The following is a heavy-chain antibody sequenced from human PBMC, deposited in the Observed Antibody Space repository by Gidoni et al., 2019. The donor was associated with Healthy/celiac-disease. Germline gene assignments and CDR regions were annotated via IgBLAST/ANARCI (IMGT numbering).Heavy chain of an antibody. J-gene: IGHJ4*02. CDR2: INHSGST. Sequence: QVQLQQWGAGLLKPSETLSPTCAVYGGSFSGYYWSWIRQPPGKGLEWIGEINHSGSTNYNPSLKSRVTISVDTSKNQFSLKLSSVTAADTAVYYCARGDYYGSGSPFGYWGQGTLVTVSS. D-gene: IGHD3-10*01. CDR3: ARGDYYGSGSPFGY. V-gene: IGHV4-34*01. CDR1: GGSFSGYY.